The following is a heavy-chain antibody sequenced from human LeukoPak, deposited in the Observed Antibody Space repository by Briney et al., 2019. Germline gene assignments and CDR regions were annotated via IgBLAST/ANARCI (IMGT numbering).Heavy chain of an antibody. Sequence: GGSLRLSCAASGFIFSSYNMNWVRQAPGKGLEWVSSISSSSSYIGHADSVKGRFTISRDNAKNSLYLQMNSLRAEDTAVYYCARGEGMDVWGQGTTVTVSS. CDR3: ARGEGMDV. J-gene: IGHJ6*02. CDR1: GFIFSSYN. V-gene: IGHV3-21*06. CDR2: ISSSSSYI.